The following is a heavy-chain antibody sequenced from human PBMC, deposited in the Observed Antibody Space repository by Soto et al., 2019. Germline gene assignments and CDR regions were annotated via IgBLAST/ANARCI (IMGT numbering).Heavy chain of an antibody. CDR1: GFTFNTYA. CDR3: ARDYHNGAYYPYFDN. J-gene: IGHJ4*02. D-gene: IGHD3-22*01. Sequence: GGSLRLSCAASGFTFNTYAIHWVRQAPGKGLEWVAAVSYDGSTKYYADSVKGRFTISRDDSKKTVYLQMNSLRAEDTAVYFCARDYHNGAYYPYFDNWGQGTLVTVSS. CDR2: VSYDGSTK. V-gene: IGHV3-30-3*01.